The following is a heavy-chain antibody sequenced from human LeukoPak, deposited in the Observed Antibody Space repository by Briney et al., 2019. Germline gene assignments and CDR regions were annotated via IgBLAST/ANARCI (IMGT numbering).Heavy chain of an antibody. Sequence: PWETLSLTCTVSGGSISSSSYYWGWIRQPPGKGLEWIGSIYYSGSTYYNPSLKSRVTISVDTSKNQFSLKLSSVTAADTAVYYCARRPEIYGSGNYFDYWGQGTLVTVSS. V-gene: IGHV4-39*01. CDR2: IYYSGST. CDR1: GGSISSSSYY. J-gene: IGHJ4*02. CDR3: ARRPEIYGSGNYFDY. D-gene: IGHD3-10*01.